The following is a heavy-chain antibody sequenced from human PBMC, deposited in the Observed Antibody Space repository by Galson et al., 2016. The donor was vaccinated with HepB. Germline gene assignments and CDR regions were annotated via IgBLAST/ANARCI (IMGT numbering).Heavy chain of an antibody. CDR1: GFTFVTYA. CDR3: ASGTTMTPDYFDY. Sequence: SLRLSCAASGFTFVTYATHWVRQAPGKGLEWVALISDDGSKRYYADSVKGRFTISRDNSKNTLYLQMNNLRAEDTAVYYCASGTTMTPDYFDYWGQGTLVTASS. D-gene: IGHD4-17*01. V-gene: IGHV3-30-3*01. J-gene: IGHJ4*02. CDR2: ISDDGSKR.